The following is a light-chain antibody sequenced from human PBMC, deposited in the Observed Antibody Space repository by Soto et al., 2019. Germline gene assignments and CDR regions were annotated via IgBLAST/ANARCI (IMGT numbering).Light chain of an antibody. Sequence: ERATLSCRTSQSVSTNLAWYQQIPGQAPRLLIYGASTRAIGIPARFSGSGSGTEFTLTISSLQSEDFAVYYCQQYNAWPPGTFGQGTKVDIK. CDR1: QSVSTN. J-gene: IGKJ1*01. CDR2: GAS. CDR3: QQYNAWPPGT. V-gene: IGKV3-15*01.